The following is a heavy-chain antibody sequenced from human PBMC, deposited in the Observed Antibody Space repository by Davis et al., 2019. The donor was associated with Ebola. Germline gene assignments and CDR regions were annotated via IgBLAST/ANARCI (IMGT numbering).Heavy chain of an antibody. CDR3: ARAAYYDFWSGYPAGMDV. D-gene: IGHD3-3*01. J-gene: IGHJ6*02. Sequence: ASVKVSCKASGYTFTSYYMHWVRQAPGQGLEWMGIINPSGGSTSYAQKFQGRVTMTRDTSTSTVYMELSILRSEDTAVYYCARAAYYDFWSGYPAGMDVWGQGTTVTVSS. CDR1: GYTFTSYY. CDR2: INPSGGST. V-gene: IGHV1-46*01.